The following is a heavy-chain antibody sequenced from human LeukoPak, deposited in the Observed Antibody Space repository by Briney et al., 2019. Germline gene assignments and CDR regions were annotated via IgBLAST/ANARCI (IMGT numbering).Heavy chain of an antibody. Sequence: PGRSLRLSCAASGFTFDDYAMHWVRQAPGKGLEWVSGISWNSGSIGYADSVKGRFTISRDNAKNSLYLQMNSLRAEDTALYYCATTTYYYDSSGYYLGYYFDYWGQGTLVTVSS. CDR3: ATTTYYYDSSGYYLGYYFDY. V-gene: IGHV3-9*01. D-gene: IGHD3-22*01. CDR1: GFTFDDYA. J-gene: IGHJ4*02. CDR2: ISWNSGSI.